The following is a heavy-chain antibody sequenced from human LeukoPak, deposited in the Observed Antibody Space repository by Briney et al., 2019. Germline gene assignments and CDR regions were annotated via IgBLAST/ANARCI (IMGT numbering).Heavy chain of an antibody. CDR3: ARGVTPFDY. V-gene: IGHV4-39*07. D-gene: IGHD2-21*02. CDR1: GGSVSSSNDY. J-gene: IGHJ4*02. CDR2: MYHSGST. Sequence: PSETLSLTCTVSGGSVSSSNDYWGWIRQPPGKGLEWIGSMYHSGSTYYNPSLKSRVTISVDTSKNQFSLKLSSVTAADTAVYYCARGVTPFDYWGQGTLVTVSS.